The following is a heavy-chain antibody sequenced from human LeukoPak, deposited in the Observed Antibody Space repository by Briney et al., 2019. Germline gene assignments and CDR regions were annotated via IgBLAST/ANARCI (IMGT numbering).Heavy chain of an antibody. D-gene: IGHD3-9*01. J-gene: IGHJ4*02. CDR2: INHSGST. Sequence: SETLSLTCAVYGGSFSGYYWSWIRQPPGKGLEWIGEINHSGSTNYNPSLKSRVTISVDTSKNQFSLKLSSVTAADTAVYYCAREAIYDILTGYQDYWGQGTLVTVSS. CDR3: AREAIYDILTGYQDY. CDR1: GGSFSGYY. V-gene: IGHV4-34*01.